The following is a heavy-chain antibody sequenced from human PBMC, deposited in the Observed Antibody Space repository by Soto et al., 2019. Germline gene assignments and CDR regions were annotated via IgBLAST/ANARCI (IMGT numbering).Heavy chain of an antibody. Sequence: PGGSLRLSCAASGFTFSSYAMHWVRQAPGKGLEWVAVISYDGSNKYYADSVKGRFTISRDNSKNTLYLQMNSLRAEDTAVYYCARELLVKSNNVDTAMVLSPFDYWGQGTLVTVSS. J-gene: IGHJ4*02. D-gene: IGHD5-18*01. CDR3: ARELLVKSNNVDTAMVLSPFDY. CDR2: ISYDGSNK. V-gene: IGHV3-30-3*01. CDR1: GFTFSSYA.